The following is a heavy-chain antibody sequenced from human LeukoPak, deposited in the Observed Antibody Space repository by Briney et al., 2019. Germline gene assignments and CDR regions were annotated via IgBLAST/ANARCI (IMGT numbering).Heavy chain of an antibody. J-gene: IGHJ6*03. D-gene: IGHD3-3*01. Sequence: PSETLSLTCTVSGGSISSYYWSWIRQPPGKGLEWIGYIYYSGSTNYNPSLKSRVTISVDTSKNQFSLKLSSVTAADTAVYYCARVFTIFPYYYMDVWGKGTTVTVSS. CDR1: GGSISSYY. CDR2: IYYSGST. V-gene: IGHV4-59*01. CDR3: ARVFTIFPYYYMDV.